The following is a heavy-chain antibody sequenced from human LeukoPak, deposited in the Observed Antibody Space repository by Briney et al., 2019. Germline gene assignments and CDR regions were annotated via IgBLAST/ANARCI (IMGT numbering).Heavy chain of an antibody. J-gene: IGHJ5*02. CDR2: IYYSGST. D-gene: IGHD4-23*01. CDR3: ARHGNSALHWFDP. Sequence: SETLSLTCTVSGGSISSYYWSWIRQPPGKGLEWIGYIYYSGSTNYNPSLKSRVTISVDTSKNQFSLKLSSVTAADTAVYYCARHGNSALHWFDPWGQGTLVTVSS. V-gene: IGHV4-59*08. CDR1: GGSISSYY.